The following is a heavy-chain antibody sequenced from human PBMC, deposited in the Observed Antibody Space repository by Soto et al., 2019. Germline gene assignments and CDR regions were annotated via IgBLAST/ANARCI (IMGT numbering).Heavy chain of an antibody. J-gene: IGHJ4*02. CDR2: IKRATEGAAT. CDR1: GFIFRNAW. CDR3: TSENWGRGDF. Sequence: EVQLVQSGGDLVKPGGSLRLSCAGSGFIFRNAWLTWVRQVPGKGLEWVGRIKRATEGAATDFAAPVKGRFTISRDDSKHTVYLQMNSLNTEDTAVYYCTSENWGRGDFWGQGTLVTVSS. V-gene: IGHV3-15*01. D-gene: IGHD7-27*01.